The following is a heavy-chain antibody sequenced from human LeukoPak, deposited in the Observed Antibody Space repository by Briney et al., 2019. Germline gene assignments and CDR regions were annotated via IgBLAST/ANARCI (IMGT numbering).Heavy chain of an antibody. CDR1: EYSFATYW. J-gene: IGHJ4*02. D-gene: IGHD2-15*01. CDR3: ASEYCSGGNCYFDY. Sequence: GESLKISFEGSEYSFATYWIGWVRQMPGQGLEWMGIIFPGDSDTRYSPSFQGQVTISADKSISTAYLQWSSLKASDTAIYYCASEYCSGGNCYFDYWGQGTLVTVSS. V-gene: IGHV5-51*01. CDR2: IFPGDSDT.